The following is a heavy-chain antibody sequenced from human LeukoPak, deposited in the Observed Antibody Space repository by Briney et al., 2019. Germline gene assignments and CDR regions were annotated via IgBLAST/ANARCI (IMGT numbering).Heavy chain of an antibody. D-gene: IGHD3-10*01. Sequence: SETLSLTCTVSGGSISSNSSYWGWIRQPPGKGLEWIANIFYSGSTYYNPSLKSRVTISVDTSKNQSSLKLSSVTAADTAVYYCARTTMVRGTYYMDVWGKGTTVTISS. J-gene: IGHJ6*03. CDR3: ARTTMVRGTYYMDV. CDR1: GGSISSNSSY. V-gene: IGHV4-39*07. CDR2: IFYSGST.